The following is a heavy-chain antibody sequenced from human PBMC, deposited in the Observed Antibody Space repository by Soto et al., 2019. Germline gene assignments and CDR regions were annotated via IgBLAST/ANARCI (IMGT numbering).Heavy chain of an antibody. CDR2: IDPSDSYT. J-gene: IGHJ6*02. D-gene: IGHD2-2*01. V-gene: IGHV5-10-1*01. CDR3: ARHCSSTSCYPNYYYYGMDV. CDR1: VYSFTSYW. Sequence: PGETLKISCKGSVYSFTSYWISWVRQMPGKGLEWMGRIDPSDSYTNYSPSFQGHVTISADKSISTAYLQWSSLKASDTAMYYCARHCSSTSCYPNYYYYGMDVWGQGTTVTVSS.